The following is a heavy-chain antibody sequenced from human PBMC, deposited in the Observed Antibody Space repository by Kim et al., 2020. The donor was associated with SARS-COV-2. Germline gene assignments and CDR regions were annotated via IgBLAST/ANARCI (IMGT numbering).Heavy chain of an antibody. CDR2: IWNDGSNK. V-gene: IGHV3-33*06. J-gene: IGHJ6*02. Sequence: GGSLRLSCAASGFTFSSYGMHWVRQAPGKGLEWVAVIWNDGSNKYYADSVKGRTTISRDNSKNTLYLQMNSLKAEDTAVYYCAKDLQYDYGDYWYNGMDVWGQGTTVTVSS. CDR1: GFTFSSYG. CDR3: AKDLQYDYGDYWYNGMDV. D-gene: IGHD4-17*01.